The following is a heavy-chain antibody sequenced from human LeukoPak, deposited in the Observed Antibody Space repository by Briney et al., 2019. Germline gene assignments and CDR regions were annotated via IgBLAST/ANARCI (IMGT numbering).Heavy chain of an antibody. CDR1: GGTFRDFA. J-gene: IGHJ4*02. CDR2: IIPILGIA. V-gene: IGHV1-69*04. Sequence: ASVKVSCKASGGTFRDFAISWVRQAPGQGLEWMGRIIPILGIANYAQKFQGRVTITADKSTSTAYMELSSLRSEDTAVYYCARAGDSYGHGYYFDYWGQGTLVTVSS. CDR3: ARAGDSYGHGYYFDY. D-gene: IGHD5-18*01.